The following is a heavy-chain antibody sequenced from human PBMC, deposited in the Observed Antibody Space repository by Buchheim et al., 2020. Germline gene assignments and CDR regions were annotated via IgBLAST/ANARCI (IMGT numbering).Heavy chain of an antibody. CDR1: GFTFSSYW. CDR3: ARDEGYYGSGSYSRFDYYYGMDV. D-gene: IGHD3-10*01. Sequence: EVQLVESGGGLVQPGGSLRLSCAASGFTFSSYWMHWVRQAPGKGLVWVSRINSDGSSTSYADSVKGRFTISRDNAKNTLYLQMNSLRAEDTAVYYCARDEGYYGSGSYSRFDYYYGMDVWGQGTT. V-gene: IGHV3-74*01. J-gene: IGHJ6*02. CDR2: INSDGSST.